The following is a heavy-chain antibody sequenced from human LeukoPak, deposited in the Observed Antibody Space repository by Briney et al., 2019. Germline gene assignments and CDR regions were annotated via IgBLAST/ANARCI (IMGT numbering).Heavy chain of an antibody. CDR3: ARARFSSGHSYGSFFNWFDP. D-gene: IGHD5-18*01. CDR2: IWYDGSNK. V-gene: IGHV3-33*01. J-gene: IGHJ5*02. Sequence: GRSLRLSCAASGFTFSSYGMHWVRQAPGKGLEWVAVIWYDGSNKYYADSVKGRFTISRDNSKNTLYLQMNSLRAEDTAVYYCARARFSSGHSYGSFFNWFDPWGQGTLVTVSS. CDR1: GFTFSSYG.